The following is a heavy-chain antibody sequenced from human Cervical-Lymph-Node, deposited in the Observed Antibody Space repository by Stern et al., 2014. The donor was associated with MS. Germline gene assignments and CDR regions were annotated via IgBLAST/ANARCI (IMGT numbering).Heavy chain of an antibody. V-gene: IGHV3-30-3*01. D-gene: IGHD5-12*01. CDR1: GFVFTDYA. Sequence: VHLVESGGGVVQPGRSRRLSCAASGFVFTDYAVHWVRQAPGKGLEWVAVISSDGSQTYYTDSLKGRFTISRDNSKNTLYLQMNSLRAEDTAVYYCARSLFTITGYFDYWGQGTLVTVSS. J-gene: IGHJ4*02. CDR3: ARSLFTITGYFDY. CDR2: ISSDGSQT.